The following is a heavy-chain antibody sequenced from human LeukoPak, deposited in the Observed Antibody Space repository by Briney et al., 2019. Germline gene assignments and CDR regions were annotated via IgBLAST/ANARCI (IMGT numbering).Heavy chain of an antibody. CDR2: IYYSGST. CDR1: GGSVSSGSYY. CDR3: ARGGRWLQLSY. J-gene: IGHJ4*02. V-gene: IGHV4-61*01. D-gene: IGHD5-24*01. Sequence: SETLSLTCTVSGGSVSSGSYYWSWIRQPPGKGLEWIGYIYYSGSTNYNPSLKSRVTISVDTSKNQFSLKLSSVTAADTAVYYCARGGRWLQLSYWGQGTLVTVSS.